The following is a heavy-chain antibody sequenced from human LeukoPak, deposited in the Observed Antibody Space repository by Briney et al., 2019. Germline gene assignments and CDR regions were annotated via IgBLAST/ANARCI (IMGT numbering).Heavy chain of an antibody. CDR3: GGAGGNRGEGYFDY. D-gene: IGHD3-16*01. CDR1: GFTFTTYE. J-gene: IGHJ4*02. Sequence: TGGSLRLSCATSGFTFTTYEMNWVRQAPGKGLEWVSYITSSGDTIYYADSVKGRFTISRDIPENSVYLQMNSLRAEDTAVYYGGGAGGNRGEGYFDYWGQGTLVTVSS. V-gene: IGHV3-48*03. CDR2: ITSSGDTI.